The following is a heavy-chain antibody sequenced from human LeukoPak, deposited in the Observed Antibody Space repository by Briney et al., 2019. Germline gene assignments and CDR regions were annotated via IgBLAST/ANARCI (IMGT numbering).Heavy chain of an antibody. D-gene: IGHD2-15*01. CDR1: GFTFSTSA. Sequence: MAGGFLRLSCAASGFTFSTSAMNWVRQAPGKGLEWVSSINQGATYRYYADSVRGRFTISRDNSKNTLYLQMNSLRAEDTAVYYCARGWFPFDRESPAFDIWGQGTMVTVSS. V-gene: IGHV3-21*04. CDR2: INQGATYR. J-gene: IGHJ3*02. CDR3: ARGWFPFDRESPAFDI.